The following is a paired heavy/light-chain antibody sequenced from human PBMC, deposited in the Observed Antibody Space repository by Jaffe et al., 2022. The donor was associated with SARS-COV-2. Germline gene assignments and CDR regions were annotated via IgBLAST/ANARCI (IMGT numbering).Light chain of an antibody. CDR1: SLRTYY. J-gene: IGLJ2*01. CDR3: NSRDSSGNL. Sequence: SSELTQDPAVSVALGQTVRITCQGDSLRTYYATWYQQKPGQAPVLVIYGKDNRPSGIPDRFSGSTSGNRATLTITGAQAEDEADYHCNSRDSSGNLFGGGTKLTVL. CDR2: GKD. V-gene: IGLV3-19*01.
Heavy chain of an antibody. CDR3: ARCPIRGVHYFHNYIDV. Sequence: QVQLQQWGTGLLKPSETLSLTCAVNGGSFSGYYWNWIRQSPGKGLEWIGEINHSGSTKSNPSLKSRVTISVDTSKNQFSLNLDSLTAADTAVYYCARCPIRGVHYFHNYIDVWGNGTTVTVSS. V-gene: IGHV4-34*01. CDR1: GGSFSGYY. J-gene: IGHJ6*03. CDR2: INHSGST. D-gene: IGHD3-10*01.